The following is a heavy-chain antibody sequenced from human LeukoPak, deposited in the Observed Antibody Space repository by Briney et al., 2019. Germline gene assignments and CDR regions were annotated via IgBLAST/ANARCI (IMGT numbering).Heavy chain of an antibody. Sequence: SGGSLRLSCAASGFTFSSYAMSWVREAPGKGLEWVSAISGSGGSTYYADSVKGRFTISRDNSKNTLYLQMNSLRAEDTAVYYCAKDRYARAAAGSYPDYWGQGTLVTVSS. J-gene: IGHJ4*02. CDR3: AKDRYARAAAGSYPDY. CDR1: GFTFSSYA. V-gene: IGHV3-23*01. CDR2: ISGSGGST. D-gene: IGHD6-25*01.